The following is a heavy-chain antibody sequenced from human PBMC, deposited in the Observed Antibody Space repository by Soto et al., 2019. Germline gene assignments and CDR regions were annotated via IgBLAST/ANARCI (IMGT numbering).Heavy chain of an antibody. CDR2: IIPIFGTA. Sequence: SVTVSCKASGYTFTRYYMHWVRQATGQGLEWMGGIIPIFGTANYAQKFQGRVTITADESTSTAYMELSSLRSEDTAVYYCARVSSGYYLHFDYWGQGTLVTVSS. J-gene: IGHJ4*02. CDR3: ARVSSGYYLHFDY. D-gene: IGHD3-22*01. V-gene: IGHV1-69*01. CDR1: GYTFTRYY.